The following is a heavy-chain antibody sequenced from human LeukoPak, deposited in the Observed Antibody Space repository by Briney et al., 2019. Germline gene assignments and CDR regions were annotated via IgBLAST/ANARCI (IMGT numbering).Heavy chain of an antibody. J-gene: IGHJ4*02. CDR3: GVTTSY. CDR1: GFTFSSYG. V-gene: IGHV3-30*03. CDR2: ISYDGSNK. Sequence: GRSLRLSCAASGFTFSSYGMHWVRQAPGKGLEWVAVISYDGSNKYYADSVKGRFTISRDNSKNTLYLQMNSLRAEDTAVYYCGVTTSYWGQGTLVTVSS. D-gene: IGHD4-17*01.